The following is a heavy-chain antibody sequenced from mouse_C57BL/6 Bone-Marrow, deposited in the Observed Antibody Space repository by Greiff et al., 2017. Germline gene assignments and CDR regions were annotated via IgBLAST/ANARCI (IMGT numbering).Heavy chain of an antibody. V-gene: IGHV1-19*01. D-gene: IGHD3-1*01. CDR3: ARSGSLAWFAY. J-gene: IGHJ3*01. Sequence: EVKLQQSGPVLVKPGASVKMSCKASGYTFTDYYMNWVKQSHGKSLEWIGVINPYNGGTSYNQKFKGKATLTVDKSSSTAYMELNSLTSEDSAVYYCARSGSLAWFAYWGQGTLVTGSA. CDR2: INPYNGGT. CDR1: GYTFTDYY.